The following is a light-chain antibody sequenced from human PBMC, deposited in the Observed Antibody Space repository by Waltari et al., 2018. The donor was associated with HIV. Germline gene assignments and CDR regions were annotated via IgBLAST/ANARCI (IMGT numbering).Light chain of an antibody. CDR3: QYFVSYSPRT. CDR2: KAS. J-gene: IGKJ3*01. V-gene: IGKV1-5*03. CDR1: HSVKNW. Sequence: DIQVTQSPSTLSASVGDRVTITCRASHSVKNWLAWYQQKPGGAPKLLIYKASNSASGVPSRFSGSGSGTEFTLTISSLQPDDFATYFCQYFVSYSPRTFGPGTIVDL.